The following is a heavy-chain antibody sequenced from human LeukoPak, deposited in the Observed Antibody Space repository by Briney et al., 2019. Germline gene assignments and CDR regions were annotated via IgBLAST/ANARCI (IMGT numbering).Heavy chain of an antibody. J-gene: IGHJ4*02. CDR1: GFTFSSYA. V-gene: IGHV3-23*01. Sequence: HPGGSLRLSCAASGFTFSSYAMSWVRQAPGKGLEWVSVISGSGSSTYYADSVKGRFTISRDNSKSTLYLQMNSLRAEDTAVYYCAKVGAWRDSSSYVVSYYFHYWGQGTLVTVSS. D-gene: IGHD3-22*01. CDR3: AKVGAWRDSSSYVVSYYFHY. CDR2: ISGSGSST.